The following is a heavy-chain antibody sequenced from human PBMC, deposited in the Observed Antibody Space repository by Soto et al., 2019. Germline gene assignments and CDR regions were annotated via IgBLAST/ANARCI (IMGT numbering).Heavy chain of an antibody. D-gene: IGHD3-10*01. CDR1: GGSISSGGYY. CDR2: IYHSGST. J-gene: IGHJ6*02. V-gene: IGHV4-31*03. Sequence: QVQLQESGPGLVKPSQTLSLTCTVSGGSISSGGYYLSWIRQHPGKGLEWIGYIYHSGSTYYNPSLRSRVTISVNRSKNLFSLMLRSVTAADTAVYYCARDMHFSGLERGGYYYYGMDVWGQGTTVTVSS. CDR3: ARDMHFSGLERGGYYYYGMDV.